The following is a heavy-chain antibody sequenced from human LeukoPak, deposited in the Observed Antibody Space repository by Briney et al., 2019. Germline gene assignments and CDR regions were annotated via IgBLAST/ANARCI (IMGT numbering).Heavy chain of an antibody. V-gene: IGHV3-21*01. D-gene: IGHD6-19*01. CDR2: IISSSSYI. CDR3: ARVGSGWTIDY. J-gene: IGHJ4*02. CDR1: GFTFSSYS. Sequence: GGSLRLSCAASGFTFSSYSMNWVRQAPGKGLEWVSSIISSSSYIYYADSVKGRFTISRDNAKNSLYLQMNSLRAEDTAVYYCARVGSGWTIDYWGQGTLVTVSS.